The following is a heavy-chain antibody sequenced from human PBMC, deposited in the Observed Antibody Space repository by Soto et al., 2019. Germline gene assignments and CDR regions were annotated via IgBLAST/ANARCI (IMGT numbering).Heavy chain of an antibody. D-gene: IGHD6-19*01. Sequence: QITLKESGPTVVKPTQTLTLTCSLSGFSLNTGGVGVGWIRQPPEKALEWLAVIYWDDDKSWNPCLRDRLTINRDASDDQVVLTVTNMDPVDTGTYYCARRRGGFGGGWTTPYFDYWGQGTLVTVSS. CDR2: IYWDDDK. CDR1: GFSLNTGGVG. V-gene: IGHV2-5*02. J-gene: IGHJ4*02. CDR3: ARRRGGFGGGWTTPYFDY.